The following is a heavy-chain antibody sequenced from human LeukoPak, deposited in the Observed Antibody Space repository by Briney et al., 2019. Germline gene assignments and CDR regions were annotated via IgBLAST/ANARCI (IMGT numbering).Heavy chain of an antibody. V-gene: IGHV4-38-2*02. CDR1: GYSISSGYY. D-gene: IGHD5-18*01. J-gene: IGHJ4*02. CDR2: IYHSGST. Sequence: NPSETLSLTCTVSGYSISSGYYWGWIRQPPGKGLEWIGSIYHSGSTYYNPSLKSRVTISVDTSKNQFSLKLSSVTAADTAVYYCARATDTAMVSFDYWGQGTLVTVSS. CDR3: ARATDTAMVSFDY.